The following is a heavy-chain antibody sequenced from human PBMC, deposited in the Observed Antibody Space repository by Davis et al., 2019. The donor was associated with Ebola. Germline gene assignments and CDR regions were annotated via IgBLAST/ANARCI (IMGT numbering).Heavy chain of an antibody. Sequence: QVSCKGSGYSFTSYWIGWVRQMPGKGLEWMGIIYPGDSDTKYSPSFQGHVTISADKSISTAYLQWSSLKASDTAMYYCARSDSNYVSPFDIWGQGTMVTVST. CDR2: IYPGDSDT. D-gene: IGHD4-11*01. V-gene: IGHV5-51*01. CDR3: ARSDSNYVSPFDI. J-gene: IGHJ3*02. CDR1: GYSFTSYW.